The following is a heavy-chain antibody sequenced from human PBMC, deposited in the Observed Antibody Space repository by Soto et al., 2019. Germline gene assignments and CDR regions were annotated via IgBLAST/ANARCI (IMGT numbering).Heavy chain of an antibody. CDR1: GFTFDDYA. D-gene: IGHD5-12*01. CDR2: ISWNSGSI. V-gene: IGHV3-9*01. CDR3: AKDIVATSRAFDI. Sequence: PGGSLRLSCAASGFTFDDYAMHWVRQAPGKGLEWVSGISWNSGSIGYADSVKGRFTISRDNAKNSLYLQMNSLRAEDTALYYCAKDIVATSRAFDIWGQGTMVTVSS. J-gene: IGHJ3*02.